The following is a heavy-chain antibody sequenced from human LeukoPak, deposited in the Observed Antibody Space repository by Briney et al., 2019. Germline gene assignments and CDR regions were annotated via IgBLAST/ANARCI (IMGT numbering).Heavy chain of an antibody. D-gene: IGHD2-8*01. V-gene: IGHV3-64*04. J-gene: IGHJ4*02. CDR3: ASQKYCTNGICYRKYYFDY. Sequence: GGSLRLSCAASGFTFSSYAIHWVRQAPGKGLEYVSTISSKGGSTYYADSVKGRFTISTDNSKNTLYLQMNSLRAEDTAVYYCASQKYCTNGICYRKYYFDYWGQGTLVTVSS. CDR1: GFTFSSYA. CDR2: ISSKGGST.